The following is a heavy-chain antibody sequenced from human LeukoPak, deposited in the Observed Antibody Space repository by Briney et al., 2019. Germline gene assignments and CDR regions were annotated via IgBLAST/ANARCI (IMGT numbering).Heavy chain of an antibody. V-gene: IGHV4-59*08. CDR1: GGSISSYY. J-gene: IGHJ5*02. Sequence: PSETLSLTCTVSGGSISSYYWSWVRQPPGKGLEWIGFIFDSGSTNYNPSLKSRVTISADPSKNQFSLKLSSVTAADTAVYYCARRVSAGWFDPWGQGTLVTVSS. CDR3: ARRVSAGWFDP. D-gene: IGHD5/OR15-5a*01. CDR2: IFDSGST.